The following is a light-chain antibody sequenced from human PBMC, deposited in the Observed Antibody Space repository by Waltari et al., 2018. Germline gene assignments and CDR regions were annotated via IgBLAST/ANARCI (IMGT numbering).Light chain of an antibody. CDR2: AAS. CDR3: QQSYSTPQT. J-gene: IGKJ1*01. CDR1: QSISSY. Sequence: DIQMTQSPSSLSASVGDRVTLTCRASQSISSYLNWYHQKPGKAPKLLIYAASSLQSGVPSRFSGSGSGTDFTLTISSLQPEDFATYYCQQSYSTPQTFGQGTKVEIK. V-gene: IGKV1-39*01.